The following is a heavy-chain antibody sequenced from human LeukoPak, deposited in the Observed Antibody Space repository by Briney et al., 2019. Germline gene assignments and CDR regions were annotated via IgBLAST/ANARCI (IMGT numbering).Heavy chain of an antibody. CDR2: IYYSGST. D-gene: IGHD3-22*01. CDR3: ARGRLNPLITMIVVVTSDAFDI. V-gene: IGHV4-59*01. CDR1: GGSISSYY. J-gene: IGHJ3*02. Sequence: KPSETLSLTCTVSGGSISSYYWSWIRQPPGKGLEWIGYIYYSGSTNYNPSLKSRVTISVDTSKNQFSLKLSSVTAADTAVYYCARGRLNPLITMIVVVTSDAFDIWGQGTMVTVSS.